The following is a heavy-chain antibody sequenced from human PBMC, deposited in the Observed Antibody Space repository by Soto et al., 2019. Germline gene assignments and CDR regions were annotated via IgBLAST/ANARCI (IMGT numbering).Heavy chain of an antibody. J-gene: IGHJ6*03. Sequence: GESPKISCKGSGYSFTSYWIGWVRQMPGKGLEWMGIIYPGDSDTRYSPSFQGQVTISADKSISTAYLQWSSLKASDTAMYYCARHLGSSGWSRGRYYYMDVWGKGTTVTVSS. D-gene: IGHD6-19*01. CDR1: GYSFTSYW. CDR3: ARHLGSSGWSRGRYYYMDV. V-gene: IGHV5-51*01. CDR2: IYPGDSDT.